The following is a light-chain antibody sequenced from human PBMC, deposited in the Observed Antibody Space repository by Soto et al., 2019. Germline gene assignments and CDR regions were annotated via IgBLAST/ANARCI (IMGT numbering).Light chain of an antibody. CDR3: APWDDSLSAHVL. CDR1: SSNIGSNY. CDR2: RRN. V-gene: IGLV1-47*01. J-gene: IGLJ2*01. Sequence: QPVLTQPPSASGTPGQRVTISCSGSSSNIGSNYIYWYHHLPGTAPKLLIYRRNQRPSGVPDRLSGSKSGTSASQAISGLRSEDEADYYCAPWDDSLSAHVLFGGGTKVTVL.